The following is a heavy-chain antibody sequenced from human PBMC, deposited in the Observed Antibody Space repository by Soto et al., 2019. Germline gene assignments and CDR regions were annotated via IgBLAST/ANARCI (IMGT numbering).Heavy chain of an antibody. Sequence: PSETLSLTCAVYGGSFSGYYWSWIRQPPGKGLEWIGEINHSGSTNYNPSLKSRVTISVDTSKNQFSLKLSSVTAADTAVYYCARERGYDFWSGYYTFWYFDYWGQGTLVTVSS. CDR1: GGSFSGYY. J-gene: IGHJ4*02. V-gene: IGHV4-34*01. D-gene: IGHD3-3*01. CDR2: INHSGST. CDR3: ARERGYDFWSGYYTFWYFDY.